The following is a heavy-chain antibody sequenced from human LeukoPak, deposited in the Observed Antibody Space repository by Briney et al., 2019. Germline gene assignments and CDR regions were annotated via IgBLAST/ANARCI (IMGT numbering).Heavy chain of an antibody. V-gene: IGHV3-33*01. CDR3: ARDATIVDIVAPIKERAGFDY. CDR1: GFTFSSYG. J-gene: IGHJ4*02. D-gene: IGHD5-12*01. CDR2: IWYDGSNK. Sequence: GGSLRLSCAASGFTFSSYGMHWVRQAPGKGLEWVAVIWYDGSNKYYADSVKGRFTISRDNSKNTLYLQMNSLRAEDTAVYYCARDATIVDIVAPIKERAGFDYWGQGTLVTVSS.